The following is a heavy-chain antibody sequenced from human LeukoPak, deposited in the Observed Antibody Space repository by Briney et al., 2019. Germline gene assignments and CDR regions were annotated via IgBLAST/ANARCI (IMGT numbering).Heavy chain of an antibody. Sequence: SVKVSCKASGFTFTRSAIQWVRQARGQRLEWIGWIVVGSGHTNYAQKFQERVTITGDMSTSTAYMELSSLRSEDTAVYYCAADSRYCDGDCYDYWGQGTLVTVSS. J-gene: IGHJ4*02. CDR3: AADSRYCDGDCYDY. D-gene: IGHD3-9*01. CDR2: IVVGSGHT. V-gene: IGHV1-58*02. CDR1: GFTFTRSA.